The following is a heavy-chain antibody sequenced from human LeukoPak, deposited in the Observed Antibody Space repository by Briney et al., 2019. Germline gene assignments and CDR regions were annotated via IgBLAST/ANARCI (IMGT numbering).Heavy chain of an antibody. J-gene: IGHJ4*02. Sequence: SETLSLTCTVSGGSISSYYWSWIRQPPGKGLEWIGYIYNSGSTNYNPSLKSRVTISVDTSKNQFSLKLSSVTAADTAVYYCARGVGQWIRRVFDYWGQGTLVTVSS. CDR2: IYNSGST. V-gene: IGHV4-59*01. CDR3: ARGVGQWIRRVFDY. CDR1: GGSISSYY. D-gene: IGHD5-18*01.